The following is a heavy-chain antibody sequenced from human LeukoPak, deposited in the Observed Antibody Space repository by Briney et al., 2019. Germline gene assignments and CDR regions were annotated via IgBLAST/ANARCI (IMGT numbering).Heavy chain of an antibody. CDR2: IYSSVST. V-gene: IGHV4-4*07. CDR3: ARGDILTGYYSHYGMDV. CDR1: GGSIGSHY. J-gene: IGHJ6*02. D-gene: IGHD3-9*01. Sequence: SETLSLTCTVSGGSIGSHYYSWIRQPAGKGLEWIGRIYSSVSTDYNPSLKSRVTMSLDTSKNQFSLKLSSVTAADTAVYYCARGDILTGYYSHYGMDVWGQGTTVTVSS.